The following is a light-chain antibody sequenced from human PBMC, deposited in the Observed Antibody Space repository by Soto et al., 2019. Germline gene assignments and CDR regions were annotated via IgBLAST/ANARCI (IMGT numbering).Light chain of an antibody. CDR1: QSVSSN. CDR3: QHYSNWPVT. CDR2: GAS. V-gene: IGKV3-15*01. Sequence: EIVMTQSPATLSVSPGDRATLSCRASQSVSSNLAWYQQKPGQAPRLLIYGASTRATGIPARFSGSGSGTDFTLTISTLQSEDFAVYFWQHYSNWPVTFGPGTKVDIK. J-gene: IGKJ3*01.